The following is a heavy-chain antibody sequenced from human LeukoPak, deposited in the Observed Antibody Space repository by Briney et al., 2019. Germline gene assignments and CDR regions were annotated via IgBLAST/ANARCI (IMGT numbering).Heavy chain of an antibody. J-gene: IGHJ5*02. CDR1: GYTFTSYA. CDR2: INAGNGNT. CDR3: ARANNPIAVAALPYPGQYNWFDP. V-gene: IGHV1-3*01. Sequence: GASVKVSCKASGYTFTSYAMHWVRQAPGQRLEWMGWINAGNGNTKYSQKFQGRVTITADESTSTAYMELSSLRSEDTAVYYCARANNPIAVAALPYPGQYNWFDPWGQGTLVTVSS. D-gene: IGHD6-19*01.